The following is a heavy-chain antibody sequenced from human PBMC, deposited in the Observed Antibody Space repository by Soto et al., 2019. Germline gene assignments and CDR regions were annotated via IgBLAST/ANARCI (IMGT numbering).Heavy chain of an antibody. Sequence: QVQLVESGGGVVQPGRSLRLSCAASGFTFSSYGMHWVRQAPGKGLEWVAVIWYDGSNKYYADSVKGRFTISRDNSKNTLYLQMNSLRAEDTAVYYCARDVVSYYDFWSGYLYGMDVWGQGTTVTVSS. CDR3: ARDVVSYYDFWSGYLYGMDV. J-gene: IGHJ6*02. D-gene: IGHD3-3*01. CDR1: GFTFSSYG. V-gene: IGHV3-33*01. CDR2: IWYDGSNK.